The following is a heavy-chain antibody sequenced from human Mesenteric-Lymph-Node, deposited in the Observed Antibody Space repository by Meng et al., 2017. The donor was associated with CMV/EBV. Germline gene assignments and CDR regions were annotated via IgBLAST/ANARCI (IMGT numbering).Heavy chain of an antibody. J-gene: IGHJ6*02. V-gene: IGHV1-2*02. CDR3: TRERGYCTKNKCTYVYGMDV. CDR1: GYTFAAYY. Sequence: DAVKVSCKASGYTFAAYYMHWVRQAPGQGLEWMGWINPNSAGTNYGQKFQGRVTMTRDTSISTAYMELSGLRFDDTAVYYCTRERGYCTKNKCTYVYGMDVWGQGTTVTVSS. D-gene: IGHD2-8*01. CDR2: INPNSAGT.